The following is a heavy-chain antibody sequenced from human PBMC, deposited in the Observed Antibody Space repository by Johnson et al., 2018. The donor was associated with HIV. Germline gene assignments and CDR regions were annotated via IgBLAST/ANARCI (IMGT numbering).Heavy chain of an antibody. CDR3: AKGFYDSSGTDSFHI. CDR1: GFTFSSYG. V-gene: IGHV3-30*02. D-gene: IGHD3-22*01. CDR2: IRYDGSNK. Sequence: QMQVVESGGGVVQPGGSLRLSCAASGFTFSSYGMHWVRQAPGKGLEWVAFIRYDGSNKYYADSVKGRFTISRDNYKNTLYLQMNSLSAEDTAVYYCAKGFYDSSGTDSFHIWGQGTMVTVSS. J-gene: IGHJ3*02.